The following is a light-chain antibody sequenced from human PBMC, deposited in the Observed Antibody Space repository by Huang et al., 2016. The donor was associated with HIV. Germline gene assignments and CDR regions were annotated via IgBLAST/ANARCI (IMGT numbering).Light chain of an antibody. V-gene: IGKV1-39*01. CDR3: QQTYSTPRT. J-gene: IGKJ1*01. CDR1: QTINTY. Sequence: DIQMTQSPSSLSASVGDRVTITCRASQTINTYLNWYQQKPGKAPKRLIYAASSWNSGVPARFSGSGSGTDFTLTISGLQREDFATYFCQQTYSTPRTFGQGTRVEIK. CDR2: AAS.